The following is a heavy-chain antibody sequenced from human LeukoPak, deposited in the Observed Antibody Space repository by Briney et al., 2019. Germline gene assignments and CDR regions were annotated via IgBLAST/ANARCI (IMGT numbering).Heavy chain of an antibody. J-gene: IGHJ4*02. V-gene: IGHV3-11*01. D-gene: IGHD5-18*01. CDR3: ARETTLGGYSYGYPDY. CDR1: GFTFSDYY. CDR2: ISSSGSTI. Sequence: GGSLRLSCAASGFTFSDYYMSWIRQAPGKGLEWVSYISSSGSTIYYADSVKGRFTISRDNAKNSLYLQMNSLRAEDTAVYYCARETTLGGYSYGYPDYWGQGTLVTVSS.